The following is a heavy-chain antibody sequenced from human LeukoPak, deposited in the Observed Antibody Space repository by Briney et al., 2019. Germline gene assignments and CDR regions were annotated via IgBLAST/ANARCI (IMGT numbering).Heavy chain of an antibody. CDR3: ARDGAFGELLLDY. V-gene: IGHV4-30-4*08. CDR1: GYSISSGYY. Sequence: SETLSLTCTVSGYSISSGYYWGWIRQPPGKGLEWIGYIYYSGSTYYNPSLKSRVTISVDTSKNQFSLKLSSVTAADTAVYYCARDGAFGELLLDYWGQGTLVTVSS. D-gene: IGHD3-10*01. J-gene: IGHJ4*02. CDR2: IYYSGST.